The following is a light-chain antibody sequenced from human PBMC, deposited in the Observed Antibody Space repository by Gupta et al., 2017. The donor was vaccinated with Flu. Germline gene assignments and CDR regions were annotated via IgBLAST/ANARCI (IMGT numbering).Light chain of an antibody. CDR3: QEYNNWPPWT. CDR1: QSVSSN. V-gene: IGKV3-15*01. J-gene: IGKJ1*01. CDR2: GAS. Sequence: EIAMTQSPATLSVSPGERATLSYRARQSVSSNLAWYQQKPGQAPRLVIYGASTRATGIPARFSGSGSGKEFTLTISILQAEDFAFYCCQEYNNWPPWTFGQGTKVEIK.